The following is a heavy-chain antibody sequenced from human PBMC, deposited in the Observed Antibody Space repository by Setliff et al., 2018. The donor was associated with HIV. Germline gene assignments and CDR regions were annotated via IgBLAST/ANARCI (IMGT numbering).Heavy chain of an antibody. CDR1: GYSFSSYW. D-gene: IGHD2-15*01. Sequence: HGESLTISCKGSGYSFSSYWIGWVRQMPGKGLEWMGIIYPGDSDTRYSPSFQGQVTISADKSISTAYLQCSSLKASDTAMYYCARLGGICSGGSCTALAYTMDVWGQGTTVTVSS. J-gene: IGHJ6*02. CDR2: IYPGDSDT. V-gene: IGHV5-51*01. CDR3: ARLGGICSGGSCTALAYTMDV.